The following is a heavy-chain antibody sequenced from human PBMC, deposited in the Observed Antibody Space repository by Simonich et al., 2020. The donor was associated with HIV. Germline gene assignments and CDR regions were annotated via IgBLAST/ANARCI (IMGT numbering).Heavy chain of an antibody. V-gene: IGHV3-72*01. J-gene: IGHJ3*02. CDR1: GFTFSDHF. Sequence: EAQLVESGGGLVQPGGSLRLSCAASGFTFSDHFMDWVRQAPGKGLEWIGRIRNKARSYTTEFAASVKGRFIISRDDSKNSLDLQMNSLKIEDTAVYYCARPQQDYGGHRGHDAFDIWGQGTMVTVYS. CDR2: IRNKARSYTT. D-gene: IGHD3-10*01. CDR3: ARPQQDYGGHRGHDAFDI.